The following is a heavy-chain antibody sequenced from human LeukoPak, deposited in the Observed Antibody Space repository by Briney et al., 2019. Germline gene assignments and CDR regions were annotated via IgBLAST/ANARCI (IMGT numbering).Heavy chain of an antibody. D-gene: IGHD6-13*01. Sequence: GGSLRLSCAASGCTVSSNYMSWVRQAPGKGLEWVSVIYSGGSTYYADSVKGRFTISRDNSKNTLYLQMNSLRAEDTAVYYCARTGIAAAGTPFDYWGQGTLVTVSS. J-gene: IGHJ4*02. CDR2: IYSGGST. V-gene: IGHV3-53*01. CDR3: ARTGIAAAGTPFDY. CDR1: GCTVSSNY.